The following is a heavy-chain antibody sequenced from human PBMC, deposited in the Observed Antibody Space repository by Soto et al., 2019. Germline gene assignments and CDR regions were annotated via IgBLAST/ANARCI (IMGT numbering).Heavy chain of an antibody. CDR1: GYTFTGYY. J-gene: IGHJ4*02. CDR2: INPNSGGT. CDR3: ARDDGVGSYFFDY. D-gene: IGHD1-26*01. V-gene: IGHV1-2*04. Sequence: GSSVKVSCKASGYTFTGYYMHWVRQAPGQGLEWMGWINPNSGGTNYAQKFQGWVTMTRDTSISTAYMELSRLRSDDTAVYYCARDDGVGSYFFDYWGQGTLVTVSS.